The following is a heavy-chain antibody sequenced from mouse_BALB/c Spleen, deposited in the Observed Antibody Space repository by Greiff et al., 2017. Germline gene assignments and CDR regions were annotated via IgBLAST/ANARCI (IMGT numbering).Heavy chain of an antibody. CDR3: AGNGGYSVYFDV. CDR1: GFTFSSYT. D-gene: IGHD2-3*01. J-gene: IGHJ1*01. V-gene: IGHV5-12-2*01. Sequence: EVHLVESGGCLVQPGGSLKLSCAASGFTFSSYTMSWVRQTPEKRLEWVAYISNGGGSTYYPDTVKGRFTISRDNAKNTLYLQMSSLKSEDTAMYYCAGNGGYSVYFDVWGAGTTVTVSS. CDR2: ISNGGGST.